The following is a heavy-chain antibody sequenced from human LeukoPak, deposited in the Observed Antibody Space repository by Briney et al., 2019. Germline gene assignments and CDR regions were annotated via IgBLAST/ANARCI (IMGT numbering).Heavy chain of an antibody. CDR1: GGSISSYY. V-gene: IGHV4-4*07. Sequence: PSETLSLTCTVSGGSISSYYWSWIRQPAGKGLEWIGRIYTSGSTYYNPSLKSRVTISVDTSKNQFSLKLSSVTAADTAVYFCARRMIMVRDAFDRWGPGTMVTVSS. J-gene: IGHJ3*02. CDR2: IYTSGST. D-gene: IGHD3-10*01. CDR3: ARRMIMVRDAFDR.